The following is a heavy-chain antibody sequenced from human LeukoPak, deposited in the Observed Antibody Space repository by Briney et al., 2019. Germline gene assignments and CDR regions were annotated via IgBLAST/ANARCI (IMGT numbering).Heavy chain of an antibody. CDR3: ARAGDYYYYMDV. CDR2: IYYSGST. J-gene: IGHJ6*03. Sequence: SETLSLTCAVYGGSFSSYYWSWIRQPPGKGLEWIGYIYYSGSTNYNPSLKSRVTISVDTSKNQFSLKLSSVTAADTAVYYCARAGDYYYYMDVWGKGTTVTVSS. CDR1: GGSFSSYY. D-gene: IGHD1-14*01. V-gene: IGHV4-59*01.